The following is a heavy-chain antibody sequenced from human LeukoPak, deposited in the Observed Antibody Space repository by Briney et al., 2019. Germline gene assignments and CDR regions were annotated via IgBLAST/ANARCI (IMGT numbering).Heavy chain of an antibody. Sequence: ASVKVSCKVSGYTFTDYYMPWVQQAPGKGLEWMGLFDPEDGETIYAEKFQGRVTITADTSTDTPYMELSSLRSEDTAVYYCATDRRSSGYYGAFDIWGQGTMVTVSS. D-gene: IGHD3-22*01. CDR1: GYTFTDYY. CDR2: FDPEDGET. V-gene: IGHV1-69-2*01. CDR3: ATDRRSSGYYGAFDI. J-gene: IGHJ3*02.